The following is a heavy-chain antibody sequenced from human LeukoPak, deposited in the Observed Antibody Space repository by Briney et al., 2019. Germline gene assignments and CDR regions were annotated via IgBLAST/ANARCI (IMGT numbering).Heavy chain of an antibody. CDR3: ARVTIEDFWSGSIIDY. Sequence: PGGSLRLSCAASGFTFSSYSMNWVRQAPGKGLEWVSYISSSSSTIYYADSVKGRFTISRDNAKNSLYLQMNSLRAEDTAVYYCARVTIEDFWSGSIIDYWGQGTLVTVSS. V-gene: IGHV3-48*01. D-gene: IGHD3-3*01. CDR2: ISSSSSTI. CDR1: GFTFSSYS. J-gene: IGHJ4*02.